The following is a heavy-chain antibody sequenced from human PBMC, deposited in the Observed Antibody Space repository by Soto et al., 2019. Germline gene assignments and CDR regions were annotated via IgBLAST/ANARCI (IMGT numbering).Heavy chain of an antibody. CDR1: GYSFHNSG. V-gene: IGHV1-18*01. CDR3: SKNGTTWFAS. D-gene: IGHD1-1*01. J-gene: IGHJ5*01. Sequence: ASVKLSCKNFGYSFHNSGISWVRQAPGQGLEWMGWISVFNGYAHYAQKFQGRVIMTADTFTNTAYMELRGLRSDDTAMYYCSKNGTTWFASWGQGSPVTVSS. CDR2: ISVFNGYA.